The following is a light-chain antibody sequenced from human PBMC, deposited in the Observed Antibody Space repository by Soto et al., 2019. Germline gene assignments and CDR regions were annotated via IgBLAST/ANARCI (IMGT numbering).Light chain of an antibody. V-gene: IGKV3-20*01. CDR3: LQYVTTPRT. Sequence: EIVLTQSPGILSLPPGARATLSCRASQTVAYTSLAWYQQRPGQAPRLLIYGTSTSATGTPDRFIGSGSGTAFTLTISRLEAEDFAVYYCLQYVTTPRTFGQGTKVE. J-gene: IGKJ1*01. CDR2: GTS. CDR1: QTVAYTS.